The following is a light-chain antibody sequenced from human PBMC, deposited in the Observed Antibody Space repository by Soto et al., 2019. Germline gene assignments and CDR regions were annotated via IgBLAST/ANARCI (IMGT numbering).Light chain of an antibody. CDR3: QKCDYRPI. J-gene: IGKJ3*01. V-gene: IGKV1-33*01. CDR1: HDITSY. Sequence: DIQMTQSPSSLSASVGDRVTITCQASHDITSYLNWYQHKPGKAPKLLIYDASILEAGVPSRFSGSGSVTDFTFTISRLQPEDVATYYCQKCDYRPIFGPGTKVDVK. CDR2: DAS.